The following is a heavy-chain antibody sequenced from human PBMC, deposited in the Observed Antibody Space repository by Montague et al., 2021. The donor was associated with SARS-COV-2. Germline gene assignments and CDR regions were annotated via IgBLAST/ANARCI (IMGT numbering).Heavy chain of an antibody. CDR1: GGSISSSNYY. V-gene: IGHV4-39*02. D-gene: IGHD6-19*01. J-gene: IGHJ3*01. CDR2: IYYGGST. Sequence: SETLSLTCSVSGGSISSSNYYWGWIRQPPGEGLEWIGSIYYGGSTYYNPSLKSRFTIPVDSSKNHFSLNLTSVTAADTAVYYCARHKDVSGWYEDAFDVWGPGTTVIVSS. CDR3: ARHKDVSGWYEDAFDV.